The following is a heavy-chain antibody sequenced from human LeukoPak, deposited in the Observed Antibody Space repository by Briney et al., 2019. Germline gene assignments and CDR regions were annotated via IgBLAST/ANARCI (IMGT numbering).Heavy chain of an antibody. CDR2: IYYSGST. CDR1: GGSISSYY. D-gene: IGHD6-13*01. J-gene: IGHJ6*03. CDR3: AREGGQQLPYYMDV. Sequence: SETLSLTCTVSGGSISSYYWSWIRQPPGKGLEWIGYIYYSGSTNYNPSLKSRVTISVDTSKNQFSRKLSSVTAADTAVYYCAREGGQQLPYYMDVWGIGTTVTVSS. V-gene: IGHV4-59*01.